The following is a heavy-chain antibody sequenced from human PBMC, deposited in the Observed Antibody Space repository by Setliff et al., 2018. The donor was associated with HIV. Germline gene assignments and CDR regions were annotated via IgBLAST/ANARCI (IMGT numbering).Heavy chain of an antibody. CDR3: TIPASSLAPN. V-gene: IGHV4-39*01. CDR2: IRSSGDT. Sequence: SETLSLTCSVTGAPTSRDNYFWGWIRQPPGKGLEWIASIRSSGDTYYNPSLQSRVIISVDTSNNQISLKLTSVTAADTAVYYCTIPASSLAPNWGRGTQVTVSS. J-gene: IGHJ4*02. CDR1: GAPTSRDNYF.